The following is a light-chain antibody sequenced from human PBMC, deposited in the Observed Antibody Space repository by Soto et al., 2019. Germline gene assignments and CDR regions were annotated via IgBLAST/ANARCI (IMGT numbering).Light chain of an antibody. V-gene: IGKV1-39*01. CDR3: QQSYSTPVT. CDR2: TSS. Sequence: DIQMTQSPASLSASVGDRVTISCRASQSIGRNLNWYQQKPGKAPTLLMFTSSNLQSGVPSRFSGSGSGTDFTLTISSLQPEDFATYYCQQSYSTPVTFGQGTRLEIK. CDR1: QSIGRN. J-gene: IGKJ5*01.